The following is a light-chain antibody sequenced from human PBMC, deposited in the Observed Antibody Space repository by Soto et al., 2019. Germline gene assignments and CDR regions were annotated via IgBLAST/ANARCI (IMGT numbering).Light chain of an antibody. V-gene: IGLV2-14*03. CDR3: SSYTSISTYV. J-gene: IGLJ1*01. CDR1: SSDVGGYDF. Sequence: QSVLTQPASVSGSPGQSITISCTGTSSDVGGYDFVSWYQHHPGKAPRLMIYDVSHRPSGASDRFSASKSGNTASLTISGLLAEDEADYYCSSYTSISTYVFGTGTKVTVL. CDR2: DVS.